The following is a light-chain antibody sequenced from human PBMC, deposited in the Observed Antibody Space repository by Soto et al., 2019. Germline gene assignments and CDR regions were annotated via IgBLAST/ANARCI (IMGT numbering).Light chain of an antibody. Sequence: EIVMTQSPATLSVSPGERATLSCRASQSISTELAWYQQKPGQPPRLLIYSASPRATGVPARFTGSGSGSEFTLTFSGLQTEDFAVYYCQQGHNWPLTFGQGTRLEI. CDR2: SAS. CDR3: QQGHNWPLT. V-gene: IGKV3-15*01. J-gene: IGKJ2*01. CDR1: QSISTE.